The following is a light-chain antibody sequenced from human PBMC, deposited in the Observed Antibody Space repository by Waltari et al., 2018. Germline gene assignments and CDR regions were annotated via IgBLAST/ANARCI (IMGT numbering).Light chain of an antibody. CDR3: QQVNNYPFT. Sequence: DIQLTQSPSFLSASVGDRVTITCRASQDISSSLAWYQQKPGRAPKLLIYAASTWQSGVPSRLSGSGSGTEFTLTISSLQPEDLVTYYCQQVNNYPFTFGPGTILDVK. CDR2: AAS. CDR1: QDISSS. J-gene: IGKJ3*01. V-gene: IGKV1-9*01.